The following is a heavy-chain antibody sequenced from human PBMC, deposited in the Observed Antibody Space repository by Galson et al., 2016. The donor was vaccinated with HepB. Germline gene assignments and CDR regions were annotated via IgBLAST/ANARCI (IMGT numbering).Heavy chain of an antibody. V-gene: IGHV3-73*01. CDR2: IRTKANSYAT. D-gene: IGHD5-24*01. J-gene: IGHJ6*02. CDR3: ARVRDGYNTHYYYGMDV. Sequence: SLRLSCAASGFTFSGSAIHWVRQASGKGLEWVGRIRTKANSYATTYAASVKGRVTITADESTSTAHMELSSLRSEDTAVYYCARVRDGYNTHYYYGMDVWGQGTTVTVSS. CDR1: GFTFSGSA.